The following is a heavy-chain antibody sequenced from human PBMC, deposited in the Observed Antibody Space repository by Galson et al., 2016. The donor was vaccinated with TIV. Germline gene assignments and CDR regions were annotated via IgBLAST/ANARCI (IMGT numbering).Heavy chain of an antibody. CDR2: ISHSGST. V-gene: IGHV4-38-2*02. Sequence: LTCTVSGYSFSSADYWAWIRQPPERDLEWLGYISHSGSTSYNPSLKTRVSISLDTSRNHFSLNLTSVTAADTAVYFCARQGNDYRGRFDPWGQGMLVTVS. J-gene: IGHJ5*02. CDR1: GYSFSSADY. D-gene: IGHD4-11*01. CDR3: ARQGNDYRGRFDP.